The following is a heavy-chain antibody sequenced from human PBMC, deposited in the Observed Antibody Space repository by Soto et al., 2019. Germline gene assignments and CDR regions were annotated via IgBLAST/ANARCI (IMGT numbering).Heavy chain of an antibody. CDR3: AKIPTQDFWSGYYDNFDY. V-gene: IGHV3-30*18. Sequence: GGSLRLSCAASGFTFSSYGMHWVRQAPGKGLEWVAVISYDGSNKYYADSVKGRFTISRDNSKNTLYLQMNSLRAEDTAVYYCAKIPTQDFWSGYYDNFDYWGQGTLVTVSS. D-gene: IGHD3-3*01. J-gene: IGHJ4*02. CDR1: GFTFSSYG. CDR2: ISYDGSNK.